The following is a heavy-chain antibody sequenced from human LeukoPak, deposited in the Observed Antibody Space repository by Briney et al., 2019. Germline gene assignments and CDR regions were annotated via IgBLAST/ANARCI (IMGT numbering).Heavy chain of an antibody. D-gene: IGHD6-13*01. Sequence: ASVTVSCKASGYTFTGYYIHWVRQAPGQGLEWMGWIYPYSGDTNYAQNFRGRVTMTRDTSISTAYMELSSLKSDDTAVYYCARGRDSSSHFDYWGQGTLVTVSS. J-gene: IGHJ4*02. CDR1: GYTFTGYY. CDR3: ARGRDSSSHFDY. CDR2: IYPYSGDT. V-gene: IGHV1-2*02.